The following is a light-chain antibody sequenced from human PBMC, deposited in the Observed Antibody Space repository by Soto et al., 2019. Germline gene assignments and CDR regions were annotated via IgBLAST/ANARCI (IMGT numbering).Light chain of an antibody. CDR3: QQYNTYSGT. V-gene: IGKV1-6*01. J-gene: IGKJ1*01. CDR2: GAS. Sequence: AIQMTQSPSSLSASVGDRVTISCRASQGIGNALGWYQQKPGKPPKVLIYGASNLQSGVPSRFSGSGPGTEFTLTISSLQPDDFATYYCQQYNTYSGTFGQGTKVDIK. CDR1: QGIGNA.